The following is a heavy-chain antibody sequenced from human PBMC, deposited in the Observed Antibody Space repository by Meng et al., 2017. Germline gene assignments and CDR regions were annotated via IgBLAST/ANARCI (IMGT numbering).Heavy chain of an antibody. CDR3: ARADSSSWYLHPYFDY. V-gene: IGHV3-7*01. D-gene: IGHD6-13*01. J-gene: IGHJ4*02. Sequence: GESLKISCAASGFTFSSYWMSWVRQAPGKGLEWVANIKQDGSEKYYVDSVKGRFTISSDNATNTLYLQMNSLRAEDTAVYYCARADSSSWYLHPYFDYWGQGTLVTVSS. CDR2: IKQDGSEK. CDR1: GFTFSSYW.